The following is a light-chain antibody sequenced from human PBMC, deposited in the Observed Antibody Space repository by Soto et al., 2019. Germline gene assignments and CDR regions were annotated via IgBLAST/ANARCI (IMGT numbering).Light chain of an antibody. V-gene: IGLV1-44*01. CDR2: YNS. CDR1: NSNIGSNT. Sequence: QSVLTQPPSVSGTPGQRVTISCSGRNSNIGSNTVNWYRQLPGTAPRLLIYYNSERPSGVPARFSGSKSGTSASLAISGLQAEDEGDYYCQSYDSSLSGYVFGTGSKVTFL. J-gene: IGLJ1*01. CDR3: QSYDSSLSGYV.